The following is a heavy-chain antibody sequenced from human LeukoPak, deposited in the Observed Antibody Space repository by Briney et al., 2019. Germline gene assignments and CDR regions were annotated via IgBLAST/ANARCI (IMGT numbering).Heavy chain of an antibody. Sequence: GASVKVSCKASGYTFTGYYMHWVRQAPGQGLEWMGWINPNSGGTNYAQKFQGWVTMTRDTSISTAYMELSRLRSDDTAVYYRAREEGEWGCSGGSCFNWFDPWGQGTLVTVSS. CDR2: INPNSGGT. J-gene: IGHJ5*02. V-gene: IGHV1-2*04. CDR3: AREEGEWGCSGGSCFNWFDP. CDR1: GYTFTGYY. D-gene: IGHD2-15*01.